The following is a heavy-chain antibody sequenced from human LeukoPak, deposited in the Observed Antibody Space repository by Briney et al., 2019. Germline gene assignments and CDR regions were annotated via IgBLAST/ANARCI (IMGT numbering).Heavy chain of an antibody. Sequence: PSETLSLTCTVSGGSISSGDYYWSWVRQPPGKGLEWIGYIYHSGSTYYNPSLKSRVTISVDRSKNQFSLKLSSVTAADTAVYYCARDKGGGPFDYWGQGTLVTVSS. J-gene: IGHJ4*02. D-gene: IGHD6-25*01. CDR2: IYHSGST. CDR3: ARDKGGGPFDY. CDR1: GGSISSGDYY. V-gene: IGHV4-30-2*01.